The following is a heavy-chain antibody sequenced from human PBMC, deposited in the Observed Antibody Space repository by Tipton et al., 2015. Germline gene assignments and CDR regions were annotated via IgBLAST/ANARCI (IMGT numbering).Heavy chain of an antibody. CDR2: TYYRSNWNN. CDR1: GDSVSSSTSA. Sequence: GLVKPSQTLSLTCDISGDSVSSSTSAWNWIRQSPSRGLEWLGRTYYRSNWNNDYAVSVKSRITITPDTSKNQFTLHLNSVTPDDTAMYYCARGAQHSTWSWGQGTPVTVSS. V-gene: IGHV6-1*01. CDR3: ARGAQHSTWS. J-gene: IGHJ5*02. D-gene: IGHD6-13*01.